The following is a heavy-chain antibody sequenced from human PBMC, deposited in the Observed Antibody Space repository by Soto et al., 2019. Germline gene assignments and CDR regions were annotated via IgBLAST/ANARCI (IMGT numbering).Heavy chain of an antibody. V-gene: IGHV3-21*02. J-gene: IGHJ4*02. D-gene: IGHD3-10*01. CDR2: ISSTRYI. CDR1: GFTFSSYT. CDR3: ARDWGRGLLDN. Sequence: EVQLVESGGDLVKPGGSLRLSCAASGFTFSSYTMNWVRQAPGKGLEWVSSISSTRYIYYADSVQGRFTISKDNAKSSLYLQMNSMRAEDTAVYFCARDWGRGLLDNWGQGTLVTVSS.